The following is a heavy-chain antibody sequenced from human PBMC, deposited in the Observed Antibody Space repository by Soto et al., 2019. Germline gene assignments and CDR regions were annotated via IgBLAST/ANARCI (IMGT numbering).Heavy chain of an antibody. D-gene: IGHD3-10*01. CDR1: GFTFSSYA. CDR3: AKDKVRGVIITYTAYYYYGMDV. CDR2: ISGSGGST. V-gene: IGHV3-23*01. J-gene: IGHJ6*02. Sequence: PGGSLRLSCAASGFTFSSYAMSWVRQAPGKGLEWVSAISGSGGSTYYADSVKGRFTISRDNSKNTLYLQMNSLRAEDTAVYYCAKDKVRGVIITYTAYYYYGMDVWGQGTTVTVSS.